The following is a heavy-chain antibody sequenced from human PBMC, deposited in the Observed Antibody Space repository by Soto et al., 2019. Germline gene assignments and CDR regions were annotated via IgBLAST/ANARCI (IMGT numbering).Heavy chain of an antibody. Sequence: QVQLQESGPGLVSPSGTLSLTCAVSGVSISSSNWWGWVRQPPGKGLEWIAEIYQRRSINHNPYLKSRGTISIDKSTNQFSLKLNFVTAAETAVYYCVRLGYSGGWSGFDYWGQGTLVTVSS. CDR2: IYQRRSI. CDR3: VRLGYSGGWSGFDY. V-gene: IGHV4-4*02. D-gene: IGHD6-19*01. J-gene: IGHJ4*02. CDR1: GVSISSSNW.